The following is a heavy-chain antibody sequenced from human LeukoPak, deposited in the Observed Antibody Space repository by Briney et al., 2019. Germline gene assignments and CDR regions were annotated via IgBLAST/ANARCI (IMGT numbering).Heavy chain of an antibody. CDR1: GGSITNTKYY. D-gene: IGHD2-2*01. Sequence: SETLSLTCTLSGGSITNTKYYWGWIRQPPGKGLEWIGYIYYSGSTYYNPSLKSRVTISVDTSKNQFSLKLSSVTAADTAVYYCARGEYGVADLVPAAIGHYYYYMDVWGKGTTVTVSS. CDR3: ARGEYGVADLVPAAIGHYYYYMDV. J-gene: IGHJ6*03. CDR2: IYYSGST. V-gene: IGHV4-30-4*08.